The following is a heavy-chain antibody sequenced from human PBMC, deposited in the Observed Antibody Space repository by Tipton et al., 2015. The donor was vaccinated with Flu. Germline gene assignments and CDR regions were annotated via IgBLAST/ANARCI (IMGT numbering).Heavy chain of an antibody. CDR2: IYSSGST. J-gene: IGHJ4*02. CDR1: GGSISSHY. V-gene: IGHV4-4*07. Sequence: TLSLTCTVSGGSISSHYWSWIRQPAGKGLEWIGRIYSSGSTKYSPAFKSRVTLSVDTSKNQFSLNLSSVTASDTALYFCARCSGSGTDVIYDYWGQGTLVTVSS. D-gene: IGHD3-10*02. CDR3: ARCSGSGTDVIYDY.